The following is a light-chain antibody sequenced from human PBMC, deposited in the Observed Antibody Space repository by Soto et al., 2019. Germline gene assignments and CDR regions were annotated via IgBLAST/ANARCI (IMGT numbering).Light chain of an antibody. CDR1: QSISSY. V-gene: IGKV1-39*01. CDR2: AAS. CDR3: QQSYSTPLT. Sequence: DIETIHSPSSLSASVGDSFTITSGASQSISSYLNWYQQKPGRAPKLLIYAASSLQSGVPSRFSGSGSGTDFTLTISSLQPEDFATYYCQQSYSTPLTFGGGTKVDIK. J-gene: IGKJ4*01.